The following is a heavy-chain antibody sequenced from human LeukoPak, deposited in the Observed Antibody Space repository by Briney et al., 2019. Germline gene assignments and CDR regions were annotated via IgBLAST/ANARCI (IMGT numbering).Heavy chain of an antibody. Sequence: GGSLRLSCAASGFTFSSYAMHWVRQAPGKGLEYVSGISSNGGSTYYANSVKGRFTISRDNSKNIVKLQMGSLRVEDTAVYHCARMTLYGSGTVDWGQGILVTVYS. J-gene: IGHJ4*02. CDR1: GFTFSSYA. CDR2: ISSNGGST. CDR3: ARMTLYGSGTVD. V-gene: IGHV3-64*01. D-gene: IGHD3-10*01.